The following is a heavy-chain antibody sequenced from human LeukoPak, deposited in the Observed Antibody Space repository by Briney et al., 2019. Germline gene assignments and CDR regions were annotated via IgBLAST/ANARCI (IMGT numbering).Heavy chain of an antibody. CDR3: AKDAKRSNWGPDAFDI. V-gene: IGHV3-30*02. Sequence: PGGSLRLSCAASGFTFSSYGMHWVRQAPGKGLEWVAFIRYDGSNKYYADSVKGRFTISRDNSKNTLYLQMNSLRAEDTAVYYCAKDAKRSNWGPDAFDIWGQGTMVTVSS. D-gene: IGHD7-27*01. CDR1: GFTFSSYG. J-gene: IGHJ3*02. CDR2: IRYDGSNK.